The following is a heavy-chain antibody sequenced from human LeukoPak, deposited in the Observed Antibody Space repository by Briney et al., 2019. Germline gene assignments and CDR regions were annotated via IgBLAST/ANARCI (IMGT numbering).Heavy chain of an antibody. Sequence: SGPTLVKPTQTLTLTCTFSGFSLSTPEMCVTWIRQPPGKALEWLARIDWDDDKFYSPSLRTRLTISKDTPKNQVVLRMTNMDPVGTGTYYCARMTPDSPSFDYWGQGALITVSS. D-gene: IGHD2-15*01. CDR3: ARMTPDSPSFDY. CDR2: IDWDDDK. CDR1: GFSLSTPEMC. J-gene: IGHJ4*02. V-gene: IGHV2-70*17.